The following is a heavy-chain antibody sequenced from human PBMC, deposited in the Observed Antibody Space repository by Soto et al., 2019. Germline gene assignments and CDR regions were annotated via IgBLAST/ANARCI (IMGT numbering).Heavy chain of an antibody. D-gene: IGHD6-13*01. V-gene: IGHV3-33*01. CDR3: ARDTAAAGTAYGMDV. J-gene: IGHJ6*02. CDR1: GFTFSSYG. CDR2: IWYDGSNK. Sequence: VESGGGVVQPGRSLRLSCAASGFTFSSYGMHWVRQAPGKGLEWVAIIWYDGSNKYYADSVKGRFTISRDNSKNTLYLQMNSLRAEDTAVYYCARDTAAAGTAYGMDVWGQGTTVTVSS.